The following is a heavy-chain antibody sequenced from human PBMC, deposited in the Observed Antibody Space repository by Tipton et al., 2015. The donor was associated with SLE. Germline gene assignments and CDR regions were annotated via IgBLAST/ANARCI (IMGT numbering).Heavy chain of an antibody. CDR1: GGSISGYH. Sequence: TLSLTCTVSGGSISGYHWSWLRQPPGKGLEWIGYISYTETTKYNPSLESRVIISVDTSKNQFSLRLSSVTAADTAMYYCARGGVGGYDYFDYWGQGALVTVSS. CDR3: ARGGVGGYDYFDY. V-gene: IGHV4-59*08. J-gene: IGHJ4*02. CDR2: ISYTETT. D-gene: IGHD5-12*01.